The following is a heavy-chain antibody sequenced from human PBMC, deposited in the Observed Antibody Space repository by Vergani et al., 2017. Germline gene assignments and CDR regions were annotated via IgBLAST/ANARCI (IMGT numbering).Heavy chain of an antibody. D-gene: IGHD2-21*01. Sequence: QVQLQESGPGLVKPSETLSLTFTVSGGSISSSGYYWGWIRQPPGKGVGWIGSINYSGNTYYNPSLKSRFTISVDTSKTQFSQKLSSVTAADTAVYYCARDGGEYDKDALDVWGQGTKVTVTS. J-gene: IGHJ3*01. CDR1: GGSISSSGYY. V-gene: IGHV4-39*02. CDR3: ARDGGEYDKDALDV. CDR2: INYSGNT.